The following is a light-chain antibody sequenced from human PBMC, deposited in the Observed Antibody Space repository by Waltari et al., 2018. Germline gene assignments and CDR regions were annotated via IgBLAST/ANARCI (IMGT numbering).Light chain of an antibody. Sequence: EIVLTQSPATLSLSPGERAPLSCRASQRVSSYLAWYQQKPGQAPRLLIYDASNRAPGIPARFSGSGSGTDFTLTISSLEPEDFAVYYCQQRSNWPTFGQGTKVEIK. V-gene: IGKV3-11*01. CDR1: QRVSSY. CDR3: QQRSNWPT. CDR2: DAS. J-gene: IGKJ1*01.